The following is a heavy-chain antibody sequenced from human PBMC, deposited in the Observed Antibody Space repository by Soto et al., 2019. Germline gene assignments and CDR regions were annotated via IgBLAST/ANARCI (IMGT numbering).Heavy chain of an antibody. CDR3: AKDGGWYSSHY. CDR2: ISGSGGST. D-gene: IGHD6-19*01. CDR1: GFTFSSYA. Sequence: PGGSLRLFCAASGFTFSSYAMSWVRQAPGKGLEWVSAISGSGGSTYYADSVKGRFTISRDNSKNTLYLQMNSLGAEDTAIYYCAKDGGWYSSHYWGQGTLVTVSS. J-gene: IGHJ4*02. V-gene: IGHV3-23*01.